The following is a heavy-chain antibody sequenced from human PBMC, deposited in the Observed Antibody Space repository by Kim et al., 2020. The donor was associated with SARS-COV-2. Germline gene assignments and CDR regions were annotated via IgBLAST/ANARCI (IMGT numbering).Heavy chain of an antibody. Sequence: ASVKVSCKASGYTFTSYAMHWVRQAPGQRLEWMGWINAGNGNTKYSQKFQGRVTITRDTSASTAYMELSSLRSDDTAVYYCARVYYDSSGYPTDAFDIWGQGTMVTVSS. J-gene: IGHJ3*02. V-gene: IGHV1-3*01. CDR2: INAGNGNT. CDR1: GYTFTSYA. CDR3: ARVYYDSSGYPTDAFDI. D-gene: IGHD3-22*01.